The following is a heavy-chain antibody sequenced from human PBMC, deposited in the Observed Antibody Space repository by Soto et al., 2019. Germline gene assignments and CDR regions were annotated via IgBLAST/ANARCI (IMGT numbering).Heavy chain of an antibody. D-gene: IGHD3-3*01. Sequence: QLQLQESGPGLVKPSETLSLTCTVSGGSVSSDSYYWDWVRQPPGKGLEWIASVYYSGNTYYNVSLTSGVTTSEDTSERQFSLRRTSVSAADTAVYFCARHRAMEWHSTNTVGGHDCWGLGSLVTVSS. CDR2: VYYSGNT. J-gene: IGHJ4*02. V-gene: IGHV4-39*01. CDR1: GGSVSSDSYY. CDR3: ARHRAMEWHSTNTVGGHDC.